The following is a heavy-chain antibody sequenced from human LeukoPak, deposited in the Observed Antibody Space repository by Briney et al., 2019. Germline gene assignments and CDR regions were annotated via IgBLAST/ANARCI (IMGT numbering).Heavy chain of an antibody. CDR2: IYYSGST. D-gene: IGHD6-6*01. V-gene: IGHV4-59*12. CDR3: ARDDSSSSSQRYFDL. J-gene: IGHJ2*01. CDR1: GGSISSYY. Sequence: SETLSLTCTVSGGSISSYYWSWIRQPPGKGLEWIGYIYYSGSTNYNPSLKSRVTMSVDTSKNQFSLKLSSVTAADTAVYYCARDDSSSSSQRYFDLWGRGTLVTVSS.